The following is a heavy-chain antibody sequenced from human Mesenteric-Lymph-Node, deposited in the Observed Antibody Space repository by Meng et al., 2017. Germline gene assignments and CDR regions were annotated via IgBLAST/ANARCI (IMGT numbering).Heavy chain of an antibody. CDR3: AREPVAVAGTGYYFDY. Sequence: ASVKVSCKASGYTFSSYGVIWVRQAPGQGLEWTGWVSAYNGKTNYAQKLQGRVTMTTDTSTSTAYMELRSLRSDDTAVYYCAREPVAVAGTGYYFDYWGQGTLVTVSS. D-gene: IGHD6-19*01. J-gene: IGHJ4*02. CDR2: VSAYNGKT. V-gene: IGHV1-18*01. CDR1: GYTFSSYG.